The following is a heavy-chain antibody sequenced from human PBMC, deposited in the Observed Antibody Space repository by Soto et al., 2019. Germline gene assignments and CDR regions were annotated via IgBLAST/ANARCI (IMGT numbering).Heavy chain of an antibody. CDR3: ARDPAATVDRHYFDY. D-gene: IGHD4-4*01. CDR2: ISTENGNT. CDR1: GYTFINNA. Sequence: ASVKVSCKASGYTFINNAITWVRQAPGQGLEWMGWISTENGNTNYAQNLQGRVILTRDRSTNTAYMELRSLRPEDTATYYCARDPAATVDRHYFDYWGQGALVTVSS. J-gene: IGHJ4*02. V-gene: IGHV1-18*04.